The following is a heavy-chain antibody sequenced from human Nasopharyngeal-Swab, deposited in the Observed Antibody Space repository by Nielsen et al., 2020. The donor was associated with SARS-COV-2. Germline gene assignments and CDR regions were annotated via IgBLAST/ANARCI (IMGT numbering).Heavy chain of an antibody. CDR3: ARDQGFTSSYWFDP. V-gene: IGHV1-18*01. J-gene: IGHJ5*02. CDR1: GYTFTSDG. CDR2: ISGYNGFT. Sequence: ASVKVSCKASGYTFTSDGISWVRQAPGQGLEWMGWISGYNGFTNYGQKFQGRVTMITDTSTSTAYMELRSLTSDDTAVYYCARDQGFTSSYWFDPWGQGTLVTVSS. D-gene: IGHD2-2*01.